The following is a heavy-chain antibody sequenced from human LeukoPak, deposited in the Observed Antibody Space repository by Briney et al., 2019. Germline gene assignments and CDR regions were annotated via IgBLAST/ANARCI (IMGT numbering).Heavy chain of an antibody. CDR2: ISGSGGST. J-gene: IGHJ4*02. Sequence: PGGSLRLSCAASGFTFSSYAMSWVRQAPGKGLEWVSAISGSGGSTYYADSVKGRFTISRDNSKNTLYLQMNSLRAEDTAVYYCAKDRPLHDSSGYYLFDYWGQGTLVTVSS. D-gene: IGHD3-22*01. V-gene: IGHV3-23*01. CDR1: GFTFSSYA. CDR3: AKDRPLHDSSGYYLFDY.